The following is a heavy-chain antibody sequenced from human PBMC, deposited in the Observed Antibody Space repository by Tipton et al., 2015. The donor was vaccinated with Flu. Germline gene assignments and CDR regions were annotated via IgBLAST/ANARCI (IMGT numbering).Heavy chain of an antibody. CDR3: VRRDYSNYVSEPRNWFDS. D-gene: IGHD4-11*01. J-gene: IGHJ5*01. Sequence: GLVKPSETLSLTCGVSGDSIRSSNYYWGWIRQPPGRGLEWIGNIFRSGSGYLNPSLKSRVAMSVDTSRNQFSLKLSSLTAADTAVYFCVRRDYSNYVSEPRNWFDSWGQGTLVTVSS. CDR1: GDSIRSSNYY. V-gene: IGHV4-39*07. CDR2: IFRSGSG.